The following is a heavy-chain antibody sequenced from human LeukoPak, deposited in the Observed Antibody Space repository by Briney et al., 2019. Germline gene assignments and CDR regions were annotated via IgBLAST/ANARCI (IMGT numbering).Heavy chain of an antibody. J-gene: IGHJ5*02. CDR2: IYHSGST. CDR3: ARGEVGVSNWFDP. Sequence: EPSETLSLTCTVSGGSISSGGYYWSWIRQPPGKGLEWIGYIYHSGSTYYNPSLKSRVTISVDRSKNQFSLKLSSVTAADTAVYYCARGEVGVSNWFDPWGQGTLVTVSS. D-gene: IGHD1-26*01. CDR1: GGSISSGGYY. V-gene: IGHV4-30-2*01.